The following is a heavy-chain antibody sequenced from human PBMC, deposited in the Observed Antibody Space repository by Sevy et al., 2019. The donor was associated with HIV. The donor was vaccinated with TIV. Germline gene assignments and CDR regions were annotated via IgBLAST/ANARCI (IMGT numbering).Heavy chain of an antibody. Sequence: GGSLRLSCAASGFTFSSFSMNWVRQAPGKGLEWVSSTSTDSTYIYYADPVKGRFTISRDNSKNSLYLQMNSLRAEDTAVYYCARDFGYKFDYWGQGALVTVSS. CDR1: GFTFSSFS. D-gene: IGHD5-18*01. V-gene: IGHV3-21*01. J-gene: IGHJ4*02. CDR3: ARDFGYKFDY. CDR2: TSTDSTYI.